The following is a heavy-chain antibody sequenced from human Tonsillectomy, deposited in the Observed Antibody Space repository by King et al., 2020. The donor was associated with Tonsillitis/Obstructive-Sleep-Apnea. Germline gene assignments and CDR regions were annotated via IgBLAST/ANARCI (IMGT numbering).Heavy chain of an antibody. CDR2: IYYSGSA. CDR3: ARDMVLEAGGDAFDI. V-gene: IGHV4-59*01. D-gene: IGHD2-8*01. CDR1: GGSISSYY. Sequence: QLQESGPGLVKPSETLSLTCTVSGGSISSYYWSWIRQPPGKGLEWSGYIYYSGSANYNPSLKSRVTMSVDRPKNQFSLKLSSVTAADTAVYYCARDMVLEAGGDAFDIWGQGTMVTVSS. J-gene: IGHJ3*02.